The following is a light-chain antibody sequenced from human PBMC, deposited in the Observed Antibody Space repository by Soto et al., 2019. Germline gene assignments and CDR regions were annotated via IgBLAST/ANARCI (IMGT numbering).Light chain of an antibody. CDR2: DVT. Sequence: QSALTQPASVSGSPGQSITISCTGTSSDVGGYNYVSWYQHRPGKAPKLMIYDVTNRPSGVSNRFSGSKSGNTASLTISGLQAEDEADYYCSLYTSSSTWLFGGGTKLTVL. CDR1: SSDVGGYNY. J-gene: IGLJ3*02. V-gene: IGLV2-14*01. CDR3: SLYTSSSTWL.